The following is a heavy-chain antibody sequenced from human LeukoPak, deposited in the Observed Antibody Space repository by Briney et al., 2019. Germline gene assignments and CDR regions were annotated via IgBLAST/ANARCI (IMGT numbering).Heavy chain of an antibody. CDR2: ISWNSGSI. CDR3: AKDPIAYSSSWYYFDY. J-gene: IGHJ4*02. Sequence: GRSLRLSCAASGFTFDDYGMHWVRQAPGKGLEWVSGISWNSGSIGYADSVKGRFTISRDNAKNSLYLQMNSLRAEDTALYYCAKDPIAYSSSWYYFDYWGQGTLVTVSS. D-gene: IGHD6-13*01. CDR1: GFTFDDYG. V-gene: IGHV3-9*01.